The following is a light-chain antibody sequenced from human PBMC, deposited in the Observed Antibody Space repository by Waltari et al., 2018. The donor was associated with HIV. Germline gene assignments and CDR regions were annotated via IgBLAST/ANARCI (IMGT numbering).Light chain of an antibody. J-gene: IGLJ3*02. V-gene: IGLV2-14*01. CDR3: SSYTITKSLV. Sequence: QSALTQPASVSGSPGQSITISCTGTESDIGLYDFVSWFQQHPDRAPQLIIFGGTSRRFGVSYRFSVSKSGNTASLTISVLQTEDEADYYCSSYTITKSLVFGGGTRLTVL. CDR2: GGT. CDR1: ESDIGLYDF.